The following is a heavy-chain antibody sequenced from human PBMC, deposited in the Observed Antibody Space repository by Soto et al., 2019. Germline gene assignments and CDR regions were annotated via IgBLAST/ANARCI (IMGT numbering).Heavy chain of an antibody. J-gene: IGHJ6*02. CDR1: GSSISSHY. CDR2: IYYSGIT. Sequence: PSETQSLTSTFSGSSISSHYWSWIRQPPGKGLEWIGSIYYSGITYYNPSLNSRVTVSVDTSKNQFSLKVTSVTAADTAVYYCARLHGYCISSSCHGHYAMDVWGQGTTVTVSS. D-gene: IGHD2-2*01. V-gene: IGHV4-59*05. CDR3: ARLHGYCISSSCHGHYAMDV.